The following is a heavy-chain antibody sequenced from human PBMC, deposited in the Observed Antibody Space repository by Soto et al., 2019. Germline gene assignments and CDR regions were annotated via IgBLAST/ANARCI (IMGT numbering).Heavy chain of an antibody. CDR3: ARDWGTVIGYCSGGSCYSWFDP. Sequence: LLQLPETLSLTCTVSGYSISSGYYWGWIRQPPGKGLEWIGSIYHSGSTYYNPSLKSRVTISVDTSKNQFSLKLSSVTAADTAVYYCARDWGTVIGYCSGGSCYSWFDPWGQGTLVTVSS. CDR2: IYHSGST. CDR1: GYSISSGYY. D-gene: IGHD2-15*01. V-gene: IGHV4-38-2*02. J-gene: IGHJ5*02.